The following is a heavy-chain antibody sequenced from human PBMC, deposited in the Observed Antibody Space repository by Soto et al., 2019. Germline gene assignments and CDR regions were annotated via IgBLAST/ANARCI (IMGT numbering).Heavy chain of an antibody. J-gene: IGHJ3*02. CDR3: ATYSSSSRGAFDI. D-gene: IGHD6-6*01. CDR2: IYYSGST. V-gene: IGHV4-59*01. CDR1: GGSISSYY. Sequence: QVQLQESGPGLVKPSETLSLTCTVSGGSISSYYWSWIRQPPGKGLEWIGYIYYSGSTNYNPSLKRRLTISVDTSKNQFSRNLSSVTAADTAVYYCATYSSSSRGAFDIWGQGTMVTVSS.